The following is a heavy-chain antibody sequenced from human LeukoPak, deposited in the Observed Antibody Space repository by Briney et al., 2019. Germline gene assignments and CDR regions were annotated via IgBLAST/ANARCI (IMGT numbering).Heavy chain of an antibody. CDR1: GFTFTSSA. V-gene: IGHV1-58*01. Sequence: ASVKVSCKVSGFTFTSSAVQWVRQARGQRLEWIGWIVVGSGNTNYAQKFQERVTITRDMSTSTAYMELSSLRSEDTAVYYCAALINGSGSFVWFDPWGQGTLVTVSS. D-gene: IGHD3-10*01. CDR2: IVVGSGNT. CDR3: AALINGSGSFVWFDP. J-gene: IGHJ5*02.